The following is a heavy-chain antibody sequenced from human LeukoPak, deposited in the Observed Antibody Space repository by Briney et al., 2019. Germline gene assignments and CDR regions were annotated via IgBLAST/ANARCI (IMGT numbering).Heavy chain of an antibody. CDR2: IIPILGIA. Sequence: SVKVTCKASGGTFSSYTISWVRQAPGQGLEWMGRIIPILGIANYAQKFQGRVTITADKSTSTAYMELSSLRSEDTAVYYCASHYYDSSGYYYFDYWGQGTLVTVSS. D-gene: IGHD3-22*01. V-gene: IGHV1-69*02. CDR1: GGTFSSYT. J-gene: IGHJ4*02. CDR3: ASHYYDSSGYYYFDY.